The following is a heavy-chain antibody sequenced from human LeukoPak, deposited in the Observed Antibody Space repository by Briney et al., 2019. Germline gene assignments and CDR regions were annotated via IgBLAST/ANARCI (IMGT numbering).Heavy chain of an antibody. CDR2: IWYDGSNK. J-gene: IGHJ5*02. CDR3: ARGSPVGYNNDWFDP. Sequence: PGRSLRLSCAASGFTFSTYGMHWVRQAPGKGLEWVALIWYDGSNKYYADSVKGRFTISRDNSKKTLYLQMYSLRAEDTAVYYCARGSPVGYNNDWFDPWGQGTLVTVSS. CDR1: GFTFSTYG. V-gene: IGHV3-33*01. D-gene: IGHD5-24*01.